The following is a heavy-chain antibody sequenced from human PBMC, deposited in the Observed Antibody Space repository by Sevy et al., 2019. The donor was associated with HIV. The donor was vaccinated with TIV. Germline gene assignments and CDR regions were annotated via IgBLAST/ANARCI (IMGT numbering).Heavy chain of an antibody. D-gene: IGHD6-13*01. Sequence: GGSLRLSCVASGFTFSSYWMHWVRQAPGKGLVWVSRVNSDGSSTSYADSVKGRFTISRDNAKNTLYLQMNSLRAEDTAVYYCARGAAAGTFDYRGQGTLVTVFS. CDR1: GFTFSSYW. CDR3: ARGAAAGTFDY. J-gene: IGHJ4*02. CDR2: VNSDGSST. V-gene: IGHV3-74*01.